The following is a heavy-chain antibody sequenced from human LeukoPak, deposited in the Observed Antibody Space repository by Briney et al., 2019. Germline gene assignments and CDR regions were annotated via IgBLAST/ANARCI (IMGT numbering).Heavy chain of an antibody. CDR3: AKDLDVGFTPSFDY. D-gene: IGHD3-16*01. Sequence: PGGSLRLSCAASGFTFSSYGMHWVRQAPGKGLEWVAVISYDGSNKYYADSVKGRFTISRDNSKNTLYLQMNSLRAEDTAVYYWAKDLDVGFTPSFDYGAKEPLVTFPS. V-gene: IGHV3-30*18. J-gene: IGHJ4*01. CDR2: ISYDGSNK. CDR1: GFTFSSYG.